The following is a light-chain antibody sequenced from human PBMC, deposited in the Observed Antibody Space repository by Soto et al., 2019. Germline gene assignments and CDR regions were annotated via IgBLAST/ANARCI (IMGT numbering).Light chain of an antibody. V-gene: IGKV3D-15*01. CDR3: QHYDNPPPSVT. J-gene: IGKJ3*01. Sequence: ILLTHSPATLSVSPAEIATLSFSASQSISSLLAWYQQKRGQAPRLLIYDASNRATGIPARFSGSGSGTDFILTISRLEPEDFAVYYCQHYDNPPPSVTFGPGTKVDIK. CDR1: QSISSL. CDR2: DAS.